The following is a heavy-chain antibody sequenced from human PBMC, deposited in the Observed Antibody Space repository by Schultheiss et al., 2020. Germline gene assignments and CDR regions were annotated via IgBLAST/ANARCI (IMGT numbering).Heavy chain of an antibody. Sequence: SETLSLTCTVSGGSISNYYWSWIRQPPGKGLEWIGYIYYSGSTYYNPSLKSRVTISVDTSKNQFSLKLSSVTAADTAVYYCARGSGNVVVPAALRPFDYWGQGTLVTVSS. V-gene: IGHV4-59*01. CDR1: GGSISNYY. CDR3: ARGSGNVVVPAALRPFDY. CDR2: IYYSGST. J-gene: IGHJ4*02. D-gene: IGHD2-2*01.